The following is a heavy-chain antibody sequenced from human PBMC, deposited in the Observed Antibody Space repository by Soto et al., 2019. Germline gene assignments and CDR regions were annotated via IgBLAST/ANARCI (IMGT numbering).Heavy chain of an antibody. V-gene: IGHV3-33*01. CDR2: IWHDGNNK. J-gene: IGHJ6*02. CDR1: GFTFSNYG. Sequence: PGGSLRLSCAASGFTFSNYGMLWVRQAPGKGLEWVAIIWHDGNNKYYADSVRGRFIISRDNSKNRLYLQMNSLRAEDTAVYYCASDLVGASDSYGLDVWGQGTPVTVSS. D-gene: IGHD1-26*01. CDR3: ASDLVGASDSYGLDV.